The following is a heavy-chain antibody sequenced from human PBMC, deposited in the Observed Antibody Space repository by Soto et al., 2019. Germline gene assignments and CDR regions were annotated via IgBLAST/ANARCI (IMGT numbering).Heavy chain of an antibody. V-gene: IGHV1-69*13. J-gene: IGHJ4*02. CDR2: IIPIFGTA. CDR1: GGTFSIYA. D-gene: IGHD5-18*01. CDR3: ASGGAMDTAMVSDY. Sequence: SVKGSCKASGGTFSIYAISWVRQAPGQGLEWMGGIIPIFGTANYAQKFQGRVTITADESTSTAYMELSSLRSEDTAVYYCASGGAMDTAMVSDYWGQGTLVSVSS.